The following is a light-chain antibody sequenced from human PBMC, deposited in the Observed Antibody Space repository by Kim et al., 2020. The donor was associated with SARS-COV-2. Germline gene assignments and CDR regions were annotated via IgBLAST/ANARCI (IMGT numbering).Light chain of an antibody. CDR3: QQDYSPPV. V-gene: IGKV4-1*01. CDR1: QSVLYRSNNKTY. CDR2: RAP. Sequence: ATINGTSSQSVLYRSNNKTYLDRYQQKHGQLPKLFIDRAPTRESGVTDRFSGSGSGTDFTLTISNMQAEDVAVYDCQQDYSPPVFGEGTKVDIK. J-gene: IGKJ1*01.